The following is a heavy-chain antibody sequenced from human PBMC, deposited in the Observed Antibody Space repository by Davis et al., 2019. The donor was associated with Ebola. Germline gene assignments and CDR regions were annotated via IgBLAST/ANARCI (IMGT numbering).Heavy chain of an antibody. CDR2: ISYDGSNK. CDR3: ARDTTVVTPRFDY. Sequence: GESLKISCAASGFTFSSYAMHWVRQAPGKGLEWVAVISYDGSNKYYADSVKGRFTISRDNSKNTLYLQMNSLRAEDTAVYYCARDTTVVTPRFDYWGQGTLVTVSS. CDR1: GFTFSSYA. D-gene: IGHD4-23*01. V-gene: IGHV3-30-3*01. J-gene: IGHJ4*02.